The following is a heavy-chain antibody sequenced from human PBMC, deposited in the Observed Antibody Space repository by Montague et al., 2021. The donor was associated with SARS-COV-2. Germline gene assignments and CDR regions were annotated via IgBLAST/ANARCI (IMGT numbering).Heavy chain of an antibody. CDR2: NCDSGST. J-gene: IGHJ6*02. CDR1: GGSISSSSYY. CDR3: ARDQGCNWNYSYYYGMDV. D-gene: IGHD1-7*01. V-gene: IGHV4-39*07. Sequence: SETLSLTCTVSGGSISSSSYYWGWIRQPPGKGLEGVGSNCDSGSTNYNPSLKVRVTISVDTTKNQLSLKLSSVTATDTAVYYCARDQGCNWNYSYYYGMDVWGQGTTVTVSS.